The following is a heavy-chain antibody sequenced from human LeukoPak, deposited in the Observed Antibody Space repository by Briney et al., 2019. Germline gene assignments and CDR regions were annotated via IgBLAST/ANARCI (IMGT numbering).Heavy chain of an antibody. CDR2: INHSGST. CDR1: GGSFSGYY. CDR3: ARGRRGGGWYWNAFDI. Sequence: SETLSLTYAVYGGSFSGYYWSWIRQPPGKGLEWIGEINHSGSTNYNPSLKSRVTISVDTSKNQFSLKLSSVTAADTAVYYCARGRRGGGWYWNAFDIWGQGTMVTVSS. D-gene: IGHD2-15*01. J-gene: IGHJ3*02. V-gene: IGHV4-34*01.